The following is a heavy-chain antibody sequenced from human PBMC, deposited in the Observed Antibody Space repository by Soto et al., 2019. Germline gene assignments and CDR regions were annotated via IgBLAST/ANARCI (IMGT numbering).Heavy chain of an antibody. D-gene: IGHD3-10*01. CDR3: ARLQFGEGFDY. J-gene: IGHJ4*02. Sequence: PSETLSLTCTVSGGSISSYYWSWIRQPPGKGLEWIGYIYYSGSTNYNPSLKSRVSMSVDKSKNQFSLHLTSVTAADTAVYYCARLQFGEGFDYWGQGALVTVSS. CDR1: GGSISSYY. V-gene: IGHV4-59*12. CDR2: IYYSGST.